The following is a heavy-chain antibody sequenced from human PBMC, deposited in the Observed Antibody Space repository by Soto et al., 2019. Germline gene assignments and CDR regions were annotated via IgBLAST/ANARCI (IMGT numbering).Heavy chain of an antibody. J-gene: IGHJ4*02. CDR1: GLSLSRKGMS. CDR2: IDWEEEK. D-gene: IGHD1-7*01. Sequence: SGPTQVNPKQTLILTCAFSGLSLSRKGMSVSWIRQPPGKALEFLALIDWEEEKFYSPSLRTRLTVSKDTSKSQVVLTLTNVDPVDTATYYCTRSTNWNYEYYFDYWGQGTLVTVSS. V-gene: IGHV2-70*01. CDR3: TRSTNWNYEYYFDY.